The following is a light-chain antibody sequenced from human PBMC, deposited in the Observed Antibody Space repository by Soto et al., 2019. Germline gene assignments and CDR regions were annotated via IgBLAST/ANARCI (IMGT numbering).Light chain of an antibody. Sequence: QSVLTQPPSVSETPGQRVTISCSGSSSNIGSNTVNWYRQLPETAPKLLIYSNTQRPSGVPDRVSGSKSRTSASLAISGLQSEDEDDYYCAVWDDSLNGRVFGTGTKVTVL. V-gene: IGLV1-44*01. J-gene: IGLJ1*01. CDR1: SSNIGSNT. CDR2: SNT. CDR3: AVWDDSLNGRV.